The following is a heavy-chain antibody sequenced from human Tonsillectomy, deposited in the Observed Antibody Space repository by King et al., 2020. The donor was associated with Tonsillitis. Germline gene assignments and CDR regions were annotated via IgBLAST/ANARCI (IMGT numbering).Heavy chain of an antibody. Sequence: VQLVESGGGVVQPGRSLRLSCAASGFTFSSYGMHWVRQAPGKGLEWVAVISNDGSNIHYADSVKGRFTISRDNSKNTLYLQMNSLRAEDTAVYYCAKAKGGTSGSDYLFAYWGQGTLVTVS. J-gene: IGHJ4*02. V-gene: IGHV3-30*18. CDR2: ISNDGSNI. D-gene: IGHD5-12*01. CDR1: GFTFSSYG. CDR3: AKAKGGTSGSDYLFAY.